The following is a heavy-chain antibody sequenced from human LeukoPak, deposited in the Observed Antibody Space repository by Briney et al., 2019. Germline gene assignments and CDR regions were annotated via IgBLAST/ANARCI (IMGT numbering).Heavy chain of an antibody. Sequence: SETLSLTCAVSGGSISSSNWWRWVRQPPGKGLEGIWEIYHSGGTNYNPALKSRVTISVAKSKNQFSLTLSSVTAADTAVYYCARGDIVVVPAAIGSGDYYYYGMDVWGKGTTVTVSS. CDR1: GGSISSSNW. D-gene: IGHD2-2*01. CDR3: ARGDIVVVPAAIGSGDYYYYGMDV. J-gene: IGHJ6*04. CDR2: IYHSGGT. V-gene: IGHV4-4*02.